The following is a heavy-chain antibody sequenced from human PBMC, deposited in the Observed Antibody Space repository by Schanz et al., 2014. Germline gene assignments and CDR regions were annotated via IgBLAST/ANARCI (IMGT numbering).Heavy chain of an antibody. CDR2: ISPYNGNT. V-gene: IGHV1-18*01. D-gene: IGHD5-18*01. J-gene: IGHJ3*02. CDR1: GYTFTSYG. CDR3: TRGGYSYALSAFDT. Sequence: QVQLVQSGAEVKKPGASVKVSCKASGYTFTSYGISWVRQAPGQGLEWMGWISPYNGNTNYAQKLQGRVTMTADTSTSTAYMDLRSLRSDDTALYYCTRGGYSYALSAFDTWGQGTMVTVSS.